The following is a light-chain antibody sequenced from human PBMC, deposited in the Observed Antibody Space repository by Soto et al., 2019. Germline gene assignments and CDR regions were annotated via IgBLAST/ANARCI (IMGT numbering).Light chain of an antibody. CDR1: QTISSW. V-gene: IGKV1-5*03. J-gene: IGKJ1*01. CDR3: QRYNSYSEA. Sequence: DIQITQSPSTLSGSVGDRVTITCRTSQTISSWLAWYQQKPGKAPKLLIYKASTLNSGVPSRFSGSGSGTELTLTISSLQPDDFATYYSQRYNSYSEAFGQGTKVDIK. CDR2: KAS.